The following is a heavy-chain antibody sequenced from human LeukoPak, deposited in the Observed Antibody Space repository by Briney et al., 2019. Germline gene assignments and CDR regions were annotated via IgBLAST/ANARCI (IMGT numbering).Heavy chain of an antibody. CDR1: GFTFSSYS. CDR3: ARRSARSNYFPFDY. CDR2: FSSSSGTI. J-gene: IGHJ4*02. D-gene: IGHD3-10*01. V-gene: IGHV3-48*02. Sequence: GGSLSLSCAASGFTFSSYSMNWVRQAPGKGLEWVSHFSSSSGTIAYADSVKGRFTISRDNAKNSLSLQMNSLRDEDTAVYYCARRSARSNYFPFDYCSQGTEAAVSS.